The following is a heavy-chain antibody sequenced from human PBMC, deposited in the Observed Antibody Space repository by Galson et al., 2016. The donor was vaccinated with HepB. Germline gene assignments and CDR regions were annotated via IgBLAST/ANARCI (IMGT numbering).Heavy chain of an antibody. Sequence: SVKVSCKASGYTFSNYGFTWVRQAPGQGLEWMGWISAYNGDINYAQRLQGRLTMTTDTSKSTAYMEMRSLTSDDTAVYYIVRGSSHVRSDFRGQGTLVTVSS. J-gene: IGHJ4*02. CDR1: GYTFSNYG. D-gene: IGHD2/OR15-2a*01. CDR3: VRGSSHVRSDF. V-gene: IGHV1-18*01. CDR2: ISAYNGDI.